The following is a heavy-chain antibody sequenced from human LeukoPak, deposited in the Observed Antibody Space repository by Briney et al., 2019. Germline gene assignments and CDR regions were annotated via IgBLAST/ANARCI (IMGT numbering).Heavy chain of an antibody. J-gene: IGHJ4*02. D-gene: IGHD3-10*01. Sequence: GGSLRLSYAASGFTFSSYSMNWVRQAPGKGLEWVSSISSSSSYIYYADSVKGRFTISRDNAKNSLYLQMNSLRAEDTAVYYCARDWSGEFVFDYWGQGTLVTVSS. CDR2: ISSSSSYI. CDR1: GFTFSSYS. V-gene: IGHV3-21*01. CDR3: ARDWSGEFVFDY.